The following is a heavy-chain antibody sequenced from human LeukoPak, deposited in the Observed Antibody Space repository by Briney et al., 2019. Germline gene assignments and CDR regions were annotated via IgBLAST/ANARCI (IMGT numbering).Heavy chain of an antibody. CDR3: AKGDPYYYDSSGSYLGPVDY. J-gene: IGHJ4*02. CDR2: ISGSGGST. V-gene: IGHV3-23*01. D-gene: IGHD3-22*01. Sequence: PGGSLRLSCSASGFTFSSYAMSCVRQAPGKGLEWGSAISGSGGSTYYADSVKGRFTISRDNSQKPLYLQMNSLRAEDTAVYYCAKGDPYYYDSSGSYLGPVDYWGQGTLVTVSS. CDR1: GFTFSSYA.